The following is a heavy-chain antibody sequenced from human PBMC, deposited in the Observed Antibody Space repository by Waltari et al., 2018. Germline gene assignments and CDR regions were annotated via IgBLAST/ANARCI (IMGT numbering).Heavy chain of an antibody. J-gene: IGHJ5*02. CDR3: ARGGGSNNWFDP. CDR1: GYTFTSYY. V-gene: IGHV1-46*01. Sequence: QVQLVQSGAEVKKPGASVKVSCKASGYTFTSYYMHWVRQAPGQGLEWMGIINPSGGSTSDAKKCQGRVTMTRDTSTSTVYMELSSLRSEDTAVYYCARGGGSNNWFDPWGQGTLVTVSS. CDR2: INPSGGST. D-gene: IGHD2-15*01.